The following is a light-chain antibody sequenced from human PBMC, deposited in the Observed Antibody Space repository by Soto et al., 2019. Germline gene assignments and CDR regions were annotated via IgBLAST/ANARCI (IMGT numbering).Light chain of an antibody. CDR2: DVS. CDR3: SSYTSSSTLE. J-gene: IGLJ2*01. V-gene: IGLV2-14*01. Sequence: QSALTQPASVSGSPGQSITISWTGTSSDVGGYNYVSWYQQHPGKAPKLMIYDVSNRPSGVSNRFSGSKSGNTASLTISGLQAEDEADYYCSSYTSSSTLEIGGGTKLTVL. CDR1: SSDVGGYNY.